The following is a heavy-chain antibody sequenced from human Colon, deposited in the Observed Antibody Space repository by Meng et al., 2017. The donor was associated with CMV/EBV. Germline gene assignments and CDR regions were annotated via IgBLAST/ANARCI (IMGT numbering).Heavy chain of an antibody. Sequence: CAASGFTFSDYYMSWIRQAPGKGLEWVAYIGGRGSIIFYADSVKGRFTISRDNAKNSLFLEMNSLRGEDTAVYYCARDGQADDSRTTNWGQGTLVTV. CDR3: ARDGQADDSRTTN. J-gene: IGHJ4*02. CDR1: GFTFSDYY. D-gene: IGHD3-22*01. V-gene: IGHV3-11*01. CDR2: IGGRGSII.